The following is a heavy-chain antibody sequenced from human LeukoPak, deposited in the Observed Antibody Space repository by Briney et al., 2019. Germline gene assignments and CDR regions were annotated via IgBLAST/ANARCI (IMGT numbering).Heavy chain of an antibody. Sequence: SETLSLTCTVSGASISSYYWSWIRQPPGKGLEWIGYIYYSGSTNYNPSLKSRATISVDTSKNQFSLKLSSVTAADTAVYYCARHSLLGSSWYNFDYWGQGALVTVSS. CDR3: ARHSLLGSSWYNFDY. CDR1: GASISSYY. D-gene: IGHD6-13*01. CDR2: IYYSGST. V-gene: IGHV4-59*08. J-gene: IGHJ4*02.